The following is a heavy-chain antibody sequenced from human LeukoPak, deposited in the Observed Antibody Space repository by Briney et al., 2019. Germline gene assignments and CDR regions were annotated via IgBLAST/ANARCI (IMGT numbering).Heavy chain of an antibody. V-gene: IGHV3-21*01. CDR1: GFTFSSYS. Sequence: PGGSLRLSCAASGFTFSSYSMNWVRQAPGKGLEWVSSISSSSSYIYYADSVKGRFTISRDNAKNSLYLQMNSLRAEDTAVYYCARDHIGSSRKYYYYYGMDVWGQGTTVTVSS. CDR2: ISSSSSYI. J-gene: IGHJ6*02. CDR3: ARDHIGSSRKYYYYYGMDV. D-gene: IGHD2-21*01.